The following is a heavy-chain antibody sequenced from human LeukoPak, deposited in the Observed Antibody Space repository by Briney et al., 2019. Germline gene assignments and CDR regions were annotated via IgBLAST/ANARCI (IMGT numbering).Heavy chain of an antibody. CDR2: INPNSGGT. CDR3: ARARIPFDWLLSPFDY. D-gene: IGHD3-9*01. Sequence: ASVKVSCKASGYTFTGYYMHWVRQAPGQGLEWMGWINPNSGGTNYAQKFQGWVTMTRDTSISTAYMELSRLRSDDTAVYYCARARIPFDWLLSPFDYWGQGTLVTVSS. V-gene: IGHV1-2*04. J-gene: IGHJ4*02. CDR1: GYTFTGYY.